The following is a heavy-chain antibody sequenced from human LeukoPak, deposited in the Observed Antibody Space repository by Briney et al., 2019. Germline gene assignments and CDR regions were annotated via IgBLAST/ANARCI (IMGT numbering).Heavy chain of an antibody. CDR2: ISSSSRAT. CDR3: AAYSNYAYSFDP. V-gene: IGHV3-48*02. Sequence: GGSLRLSCTASGFTFSNYNMNWVRQAPGKRLEWVSYISSSSRATYYADSVKGRFTISRDNAKNSLYLQMNSLTDEDTAVYYCAAYSNYAYSFDPWGQGTLVTVSS. D-gene: IGHD4-11*01. CDR1: GFTFSNYN. J-gene: IGHJ5*02.